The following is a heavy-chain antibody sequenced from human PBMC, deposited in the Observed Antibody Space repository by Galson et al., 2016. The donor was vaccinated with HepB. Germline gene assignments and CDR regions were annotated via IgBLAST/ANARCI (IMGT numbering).Heavy chain of an antibody. J-gene: IGHJ4*02. D-gene: IGHD6-13*01. CDR2: IWSDGSNK. Sequence: SLRLSCAASGFTFSTYGLHWVRQAPGKGLEWVALIWSDGSNKYYADSVKGRFTISRDKPKNTLYLQMNSLRVEDTAVYYCVRGQLVNYFDYWGQGTLVTVSS. CDR1: GFTFSTYG. CDR3: VRGQLVNYFDY. V-gene: IGHV3-33*08.